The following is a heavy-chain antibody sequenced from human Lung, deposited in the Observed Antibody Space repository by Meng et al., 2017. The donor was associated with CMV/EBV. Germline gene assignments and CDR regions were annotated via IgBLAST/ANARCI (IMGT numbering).Heavy chain of an antibody. Sequence: GESLKISCAASGFTFDDYGVSWVRQVPGKGLEWVSGINWNGDSTGYADSVKGRFTISRDNAKNSLYLQMNSLRAEDTALYHCARGGSSSWRQGVFDYWGQGTXVTVYS. CDR1: GFTFDDYG. D-gene: IGHD6-13*01. CDR2: INWNGDST. V-gene: IGHV3-20*01. J-gene: IGHJ4*02. CDR3: ARGGSSSWRQGVFDY.